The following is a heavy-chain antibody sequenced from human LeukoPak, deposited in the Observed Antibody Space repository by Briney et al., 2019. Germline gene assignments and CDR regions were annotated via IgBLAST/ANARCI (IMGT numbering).Heavy chain of an antibody. D-gene: IGHD6-13*01. J-gene: IGHJ6*03. CDR2: ISSSSSTI. CDR3: ARDSVAAAVPTMDV. CDR1: GFTFSSYS. Sequence: PGGSLRLSCAASGFTFSSYSMNWVRQAPGKGLEWVSYISSSSSTIYYADSVKGRFTISRDNAKNSLYLQMNSLRAEDTAVYYCARDSVAAAVPTMDVWGKGTTVTVSS. V-gene: IGHV3-48*01.